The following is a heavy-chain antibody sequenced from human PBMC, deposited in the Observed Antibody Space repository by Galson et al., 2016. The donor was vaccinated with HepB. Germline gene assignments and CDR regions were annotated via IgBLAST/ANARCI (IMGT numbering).Heavy chain of an antibody. J-gene: IGHJ5*01. D-gene: IGHD3-16*01. V-gene: IGHV4-4*02. CDR1: GSSIISTNW. CDR2: VYHKGET. Sequence: SETLSLTCAVSGSSIISTNWWTWVRQPPQRGLEWIGEVYHKGETSYNPSLKSRVTISVDTSKNQFSLNLDSVTAADTAIYYCALQLGGNNWFDSWGPGTLVAVSS. CDR3: ALQLGGNNWFDS.